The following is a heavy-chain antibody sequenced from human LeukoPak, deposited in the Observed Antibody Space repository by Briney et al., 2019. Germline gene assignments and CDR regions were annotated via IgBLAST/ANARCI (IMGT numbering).Heavy chain of an antibody. Sequence: GGSLRLSCAASGFTVSSNYMSWVRQAPGKGLEWVSVICSGGSTYYADSVKGRFTISRDNSKNTLYLQMNSLRAEDTAVYYCAREGNYYYDSSGYYDWGQGTLVTVSS. CDR3: AREGNYYYDSSGYYD. CDR1: GFTVSSNY. J-gene: IGHJ4*02. CDR2: ICSGGST. V-gene: IGHV3-53*01. D-gene: IGHD3-22*01.